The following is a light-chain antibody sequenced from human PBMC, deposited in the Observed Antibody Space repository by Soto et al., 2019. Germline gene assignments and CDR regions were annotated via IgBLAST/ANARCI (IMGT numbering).Light chain of an antibody. CDR3: QQYDDWPLT. V-gene: IGKV3-15*01. CDR1: QSVGSSH. Sequence: EIVMTQSPATLSVSPGERATLSCRASQSVGSSHLAWYQQKPGQAPRLLIYGTSTRANGIPARFSGSGSGTEFTLTISSLQSEDFALYYCQQYDDWPLTFGQGTRLEMK. J-gene: IGKJ5*01. CDR2: GTS.